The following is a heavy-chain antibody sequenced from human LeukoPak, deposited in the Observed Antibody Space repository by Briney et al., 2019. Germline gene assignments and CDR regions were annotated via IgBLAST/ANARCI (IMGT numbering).Heavy chain of an antibody. CDR1: GFTFSNFG. CDR2: IEYDGTNK. CDR3: AKDSTWIKLEGYFDY. Sequence: GGSLRLSCVASGFTFSNFGMHWVRQAAGKGLEWVAFIEYDGTNKYYVDSVKGRFTISRDNSKNTLYLQVSSLRAEDTAVYYCAKDSTWIKLEGYFDYWGQGILVTVSS. D-gene: IGHD2-2*03. V-gene: IGHV3-30*02. J-gene: IGHJ4*02.